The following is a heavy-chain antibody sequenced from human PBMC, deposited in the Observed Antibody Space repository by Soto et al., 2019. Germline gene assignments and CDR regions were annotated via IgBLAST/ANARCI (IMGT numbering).Heavy chain of an antibody. D-gene: IGHD4-4*01. CDR1: GGSFSDHY. J-gene: IGHJ6*02. Sequence: SETLSLTCAVYGGSFSDHYWRWIRQPPRKRLEWIGEINHSGSTNYIPSLTSRGTISVDTAKNQFSLKQSSVTAADPAVYYCAYSNAYYYDYCGRDVWSQGPTVTSP. CDR3: AYSNAYYYDYCGRDV. V-gene: IGHV4-34*01. CDR2: INHSGST.